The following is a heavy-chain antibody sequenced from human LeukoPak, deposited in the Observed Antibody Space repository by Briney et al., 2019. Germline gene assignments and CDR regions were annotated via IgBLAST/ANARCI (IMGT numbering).Heavy chain of an antibody. D-gene: IGHD3-9*01. CDR3: ARGRIDILTGYPNWFDP. V-gene: IGHV1-8*01. CDR2: MNPNSGNT. J-gene: IGHJ5*02. Sequence: ASVKVSRQASGYTFTSYDINWVRQAPAQGLEWMGGMNPNSGNTGYAQKFQGRVTMTRNTSISTAYMELRSLRSEDTAVYYCARGRIDILTGYPNWFDPWGQGTLVTVSS. CDR1: GYTFTSYD.